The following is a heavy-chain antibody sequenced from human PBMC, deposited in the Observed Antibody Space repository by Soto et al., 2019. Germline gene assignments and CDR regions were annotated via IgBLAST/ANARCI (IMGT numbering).Heavy chain of an antibody. V-gene: IGHV1-3*01. CDR2: INAGNGNT. CDR3: TRGGEPAYCHSYINGDY. D-gene: IGHD2-21*02. CDR1: GYTFTSYA. J-gene: IGHJ4*02. Sequence: QVQHVQSGAEVKRPGASVKVSCKASGYTFTSYAIHWVRQAPGQRPEWMGWINAGNGNTKYSQELQGRVTIYRDTSASTAYMEVSGLTFEDTAVYYCTRGGEPAYCHSYINGDYWGQGTPVTVSS.